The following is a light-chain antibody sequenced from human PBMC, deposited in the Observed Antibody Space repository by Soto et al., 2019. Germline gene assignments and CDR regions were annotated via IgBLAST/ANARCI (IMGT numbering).Light chain of an antibody. CDR1: SSDVGGYNY. CDR2: KVS. J-gene: IGLJ1*01. Sequence: QSDLTQPASVSGSPGQSITISCTGTSSDVGGYNYVSWYQQHPGKAPKLMIYKVSNRPSGVSNRFSGSKSGNTASLTIAGRQAEDVADYYCSAYTSSSPFVLGTGTKLTVL. CDR3: SAYTSSSPFV. V-gene: IGLV2-14*01.